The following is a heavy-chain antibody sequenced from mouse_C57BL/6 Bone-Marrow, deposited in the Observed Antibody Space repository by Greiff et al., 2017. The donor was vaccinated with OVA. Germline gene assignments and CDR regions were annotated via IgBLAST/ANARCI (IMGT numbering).Heavy chain of an antibody. CDR3: ARDHYYGGSGWYFDV. CDR2: IDPSDSYT. J-gene: IGHJ1*03. D-gene: IGHD1-1*01. CDR1: GYTFTSYW. V-gene: IGHV1-69*01. Sequence: QVQLQQPGAELVMPGASVKLSCKASGYTFTSYWMHWVKQRPGQGLEWIGEIDPSDSYTNYNQKFKGKSTLTVAKSSSTAYMQLSSLTSEDSAVYYCARDHYYGGSGWYFDVWGTGTTVTVSS.